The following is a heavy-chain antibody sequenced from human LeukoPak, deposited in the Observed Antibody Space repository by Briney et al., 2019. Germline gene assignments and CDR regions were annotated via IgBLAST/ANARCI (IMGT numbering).Heavy chain of an antibody. CDR2: IDYSGST. D-gene: IGHD4/OR15-4a*01. CDR3: ARHKGYDYGGNAPPHYYYGMDV. V-gene: IGHV4-39*01. Sequence: SETLSLTCTVSGGSVSSSTYYWGWIRQPPGKGLEWIGSIDYSGSTYYNPSLKSQFAISVDTSKNQFSLKLSSVTAADTAVYYCARHKGYDYGGNAPPHYYYGMDVWGQGTTVTVSS. J-gene: IGHJ6*02. CDR1: GGSVSSSTYY.